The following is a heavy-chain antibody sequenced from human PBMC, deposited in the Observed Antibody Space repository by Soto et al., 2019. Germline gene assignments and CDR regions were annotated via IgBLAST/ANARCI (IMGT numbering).Heavy chain of an antibody. V-gene: IGHV1-18*01. CDR3: ARERFLEWLCSDY. CDR1: GYTFTSYG. Sequence: ASVKVSCKASGYTFTSYGISWLRQAPGQGLEWMGWISAYDGNTNYAQKLQGRVTMTTDTSTGTAYMELRSLRSDDTAVYYCARERFLEWLCSDYWGQGTLVTVSS. D-gene: IGHD3-3*01. CDR2: ISAYDGNT. J-gene: IGHJ4*02.